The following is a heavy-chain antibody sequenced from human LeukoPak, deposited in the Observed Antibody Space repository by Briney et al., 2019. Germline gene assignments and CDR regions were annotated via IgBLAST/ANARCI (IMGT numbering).Heavy chain of an antibody. CDR2: IYYSGST. Sequence: SETLSLTCTVSGGSVSSGTGYWSWIRQPPGKGLEWIGYIYYSGSTNYNPSLKSRVTVSVDTSKNQCSLKLSSVTTADTAVYYCTRSTNLEAFDIWGQGTMVTVSS. J-gene: IGHJ3*02. CDR3: TRSTNLEAFDI. CDR1: GGSVSSGTGY. V-gene: IGHV4-61*01. D-gene: IGHD2-8*01.